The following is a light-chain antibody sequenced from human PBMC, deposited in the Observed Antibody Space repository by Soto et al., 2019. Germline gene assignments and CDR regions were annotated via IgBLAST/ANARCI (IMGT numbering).Light chain of an antibody. CDR3: SSYTSSSTRG. Sequence: QSALTQPASVSGSPGQSITISCPGTSSHVVAYGYVSWYQQHPDKAPRLLSYEVSNRPSGVSHRFSGSKSVDTATLTISGLQADDEADYYCSSYTSSSTRGFGTGTKVTGL. V-gene: IGLV2-14*03. CDR2: EVS. CDR1: SSHVVAYGY. J-gene: IGLJ1*01.